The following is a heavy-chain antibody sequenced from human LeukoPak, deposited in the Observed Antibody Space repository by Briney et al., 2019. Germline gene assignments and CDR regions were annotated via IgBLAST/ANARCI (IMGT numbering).Heavy chain of an antibody. J-gene: IGHJ4*02. CDR3: ARGGFDY. CDR1: GYTFSGYY. V-gene: IGHV1-2*06. CDR2: INPNSGGA. Sequence: ASVKVPCKASGYTFSGYYIHWVRQAPGQGLEWMGRINPNSGGADYAQTFQGRVTMTWDTSISTGNMELSSLRSDDTAIYYCARGGFDYWGQGTLVTVSS.